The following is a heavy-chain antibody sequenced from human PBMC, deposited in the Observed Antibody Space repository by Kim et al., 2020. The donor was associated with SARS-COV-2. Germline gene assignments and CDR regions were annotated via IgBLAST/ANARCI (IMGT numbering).Heavy chain of an antibody. CDR3: ATGHYHNINN. D-gene: IGHD3-9*01. V-gene: IGHV3-11*03. Sequence: GGSLRLSCAASGLNLNIQYMSWIRQAPGTGLEWLGFVSGGGDYTTYADSVKGRFTISRDNAKKSLFLQMNSLRGEDTAIYYCATGHYHNINNWCQGTLVT. J-gene: IGHJ4*01. CDR2: VSGGGDYT. CDR1: GLNLNIQY.